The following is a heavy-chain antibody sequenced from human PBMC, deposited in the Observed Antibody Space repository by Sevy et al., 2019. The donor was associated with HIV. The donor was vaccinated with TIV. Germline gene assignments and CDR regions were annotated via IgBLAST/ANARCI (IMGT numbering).Heavy chain of an antibody. CDR3: ARLSGGTMVRGVIMRPWFDP. CDR1: GYNFTSYW. D-gene: IGHD3-10*01. J-gene: IGHJ5*02. CDR2: IYPGDSDT. V-gene: IGHV5-51*01. Sequence: GESLKISCKGSGYNFTSYWIGWVRQMPGKGLEWMGIIYPGDSDTRYSPSFQGQVTISADKSISTAYLQWSSLKASDTAMYYCARLSGGTMVRGVIMRPWFDPWGQGTLVTVSS.